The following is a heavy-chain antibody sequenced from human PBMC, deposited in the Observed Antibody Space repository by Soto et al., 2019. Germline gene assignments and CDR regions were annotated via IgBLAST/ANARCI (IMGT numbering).Heavy chain of an antibody. CDR3: VKSLNLAKYYYDSSGYSSMYYFDY. V-gene: IGHV3-64D*06. Sequence: PGGSLRLSCSASGFTFSSYAMHWVRQAPGKGLEYVSAISSNGGSTYYADSVKGRFTISRDNSKNTLYLQMSSLRAEDTAVYYCVKSLNLAKYYYDSSGYSSMYYFDYWGQGTLVTV. CDR2: ISSNGGST. D-gene: IGHD3-22*01. CDR1: GFTFSSYA. J-gene: IGHJ4*02.